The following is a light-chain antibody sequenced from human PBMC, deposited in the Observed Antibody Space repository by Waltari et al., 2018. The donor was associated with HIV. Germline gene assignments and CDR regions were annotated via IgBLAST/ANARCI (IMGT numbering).Light chain of an antibody. CDR3: SSYAGTRYV. CDR1: SSDVAGYNY. CDR2: EVN. V-gene: IGLV2-8*01. Sequence: QSALTQPPSASGSPGQSVTISCTGTSSDVAGYNYVSWYPQHPGQAPKRIIYEVNKRPSGVPDRFSGSKSGNTASLTVSGLQAEDEADYYCSSYAGTRYVFGTGTKVTVL. J-gene: IGLJ1*01.